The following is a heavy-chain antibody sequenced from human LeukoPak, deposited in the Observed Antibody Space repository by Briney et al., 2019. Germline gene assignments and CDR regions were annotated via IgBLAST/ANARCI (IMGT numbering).Heavy chain of an antibody. CDR3: ARDETHTGYFDY. J-gene: IGHJ4*02. CDR1: GFTVSSNY. V-gene: IGHV3-66*02. Sequence: GGSLRLSCAVSGFTVSSNYMSWVRQAPGKELEWVSVIYSGGNTYYADSVKGRFTISRDNSNNTLYLQMNNLRPEDTAVYYCARDETHTGYFDYWSQGTLVTVSS. CDR2: IYSGGNT.